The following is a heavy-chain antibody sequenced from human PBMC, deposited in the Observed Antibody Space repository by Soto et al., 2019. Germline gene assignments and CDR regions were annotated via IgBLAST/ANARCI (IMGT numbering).Heavy chain of an antibody. J-gene: IGHJ4*02. Sequence: TLSLTCTVSGGSISSGGYYWSWIRQHPGKGLEWIGYIYYSGSTYYNPSLKSRVTISVDTSKNQFSLKLSSVTAADTAVYYCARGSPLYDFDYWGQGTLVTVSS. V-gene: IGHV4-31*03. CDR1: GGSISSGGYY. D-gene: IGHD3-3*01. CDR2: IYYSGST. CDR3: ARGSPLYDFDY.